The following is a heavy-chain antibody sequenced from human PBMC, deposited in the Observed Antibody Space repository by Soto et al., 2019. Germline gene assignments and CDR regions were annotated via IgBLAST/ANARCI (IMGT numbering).Heavy chain of an antibody. Sequence: SETLSLTCTVSGGSISSYYWSWIRQPPGKGLEWIGYIYYSGSTKYNPSLKSRVTISVDTSKNRFSLRLSSVTAADTAVYYCARVWGGAFDVWGQGTMVT. V-gene: IGHV4-59*01. CDR3: ARVWGGAFDV. D-gene: IGHD3-10*01. CDR1: GGSISSYY. J-gene: IGHJ3*01. CDR2: IYYSGST.